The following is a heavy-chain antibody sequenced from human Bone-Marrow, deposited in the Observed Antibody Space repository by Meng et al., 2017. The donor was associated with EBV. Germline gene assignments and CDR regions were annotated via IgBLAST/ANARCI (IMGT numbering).Heavy chain of an antibody. V-gene: IGHV3-30-3*01. CDR2: ISYDGSNK. J-gene: IGHJ4*02. CDR1: GFTFSSYA. CDR3: VRGDGYNSYYFDY. D-gene: IGHD5-24*01. Sequence: VRLWEAGGGVVQPGRSLSLSCAAFGFTFSSYAMHWVRQATGKGLEWVAVISYDGSNKYYADSVKGRFTISRDNSKNTLYLQMNSLRAEDTAVYYCVRGDGYNSYYFDYWGQGTLVTVSS.